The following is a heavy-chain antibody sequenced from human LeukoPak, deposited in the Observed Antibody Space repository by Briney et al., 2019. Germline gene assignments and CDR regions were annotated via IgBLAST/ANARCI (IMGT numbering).Heavy chain of an antibody. D-gene: IGHD2-21*01. CDR3: AKADSKLAYCGGDCYS. J-gene: IGHJ4*02. Sequence: GGSLRLSCAASGFTFSSYAMSWVRQAPGKGLEWASAISGSGGSTYYADSVKGRFTISRDNSKNTLYLQMNSLRAEDTAVYYCAKADSKLAYCGGDCYSWGQGTLVTVSS. CDR2: ISGSGGST. CDR1: GFTFSSYA. V-gene: IGHV3-23*01.